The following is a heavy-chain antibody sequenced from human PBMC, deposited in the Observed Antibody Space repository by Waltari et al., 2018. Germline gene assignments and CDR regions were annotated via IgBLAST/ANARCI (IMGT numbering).Heavy chain of an antibody. J-gene: IGHJ4*02. V-gene: IGHV4-59*01. Sequence: QVQLPESGPGLVKPSETLSLTCPFSGCSISSYYWILIRQPPGKGLEWIGYINYSGSTNYNPSLKSRVTISVDTSKNQFSLKLSSVTAADTAVYYCVSTPYYYDSSGYWGVDYWGQGTLVTVSS. D-gene: IGHD3-22*01. CDR2: INYSGST. CDR3: VSTPYYYDSSGYWGVDY. CDR1: GCSISSYY.